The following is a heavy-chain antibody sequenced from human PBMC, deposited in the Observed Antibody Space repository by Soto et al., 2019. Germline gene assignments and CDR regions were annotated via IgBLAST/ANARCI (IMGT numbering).Heavy chain of an antibody. D-gene: IGHD3-10*01. CDR1: GYTFTSDD. CDR3: ARREVTFFDL. CDR2: MNPNSGNT. J-gene: IGHJ2*01. Sequence: QVQLVQSGAQVKKPGASVRVSCKASGYTFTSDDINWVRQATGQGLEWMGWMNPNSGNTGYAQKFQGRVTMTRNTSISTAYMEVSSLRSKDTAVYYCARREVTFFDLWGRGTLVTVSS. V-gene: IGHV1-8*01.